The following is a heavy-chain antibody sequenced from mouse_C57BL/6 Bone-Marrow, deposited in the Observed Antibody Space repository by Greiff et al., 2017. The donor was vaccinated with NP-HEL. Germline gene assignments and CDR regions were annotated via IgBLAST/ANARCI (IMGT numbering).Heavy chain of an antibody. CDR1: GYAFSSYW. J-gene: IGHJ1*03. V-gene: IGHV1-80*01. Sequence: VQLQQSGAELVKPGASVKISCKASGYAFSSYWMNWVKQRPGKGLEWIGQIYPGDGDTNYNGKFKGKATLTADKSSSTAYMQLSSLTSEDSAVYFCARRGLYYGSSYWYFDVWGTGTTVTVSS. D-gene: IGHD1-1*01. CDR3: ARRGLYYGSSYWYFDV. CDR2: IYPGDGDT.